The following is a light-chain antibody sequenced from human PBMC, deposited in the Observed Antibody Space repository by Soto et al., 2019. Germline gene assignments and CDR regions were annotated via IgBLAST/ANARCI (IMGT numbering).Light chain of an antibody. J-gene: IGKJ1*01. CDR1: QSVRSY. Sequence: EIVLTQSPATLSLSPGERATLSCRASQSVRSYLAWYQQKPGQAPRPLIYDASNRATGIPARFSGSGSGTDFTLTISSLEPEDFAVYYCHQRSNWPWTFGQGTEVEIK. V-gene: IGKV3-11*01. CDR2: DAS. CDR3: HQRSNWPWT.